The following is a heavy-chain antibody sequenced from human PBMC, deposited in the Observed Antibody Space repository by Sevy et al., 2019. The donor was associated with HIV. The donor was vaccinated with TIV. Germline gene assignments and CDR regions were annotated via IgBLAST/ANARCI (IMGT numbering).Heavy chain of an antibody. CDR1: GFTVDDYA. CDR3: AKSGGSGSYYPFDY. Sequence: GGSLRLSCAASGFTVDDYAMHWVRQAPGKGLEWVPGISWNSGSIGYADPVNGRFTISRDNAKNSQYLEMKSLRAEDTALYYCAKSGGSGSYYPFDYWGPRTLVTVSS. J-gene: IGHJ4*02. V-gene: IGHV3-9*01. D-gene: IGHD3-10*01. CDR2: ISWNSGSI.